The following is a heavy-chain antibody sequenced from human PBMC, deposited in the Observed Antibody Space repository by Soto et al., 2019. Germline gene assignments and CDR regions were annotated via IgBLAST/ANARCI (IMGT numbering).Heavy chain of an antibody. CDR3: AKSAGRLVEENNWFDP. J-gene: IGHJ5*02. V-gene: IGHV3-9*01. CDR1: GFDFADYA. Sequence: DVQLVASGGDLVQPGGSLRLSCATSGFDFADYAMHWVRQMPGKGREWVSSISWRSLSMVYADSVKGRFTISRDNAQNLLYLEMSSLRPEDTAFYSCAKSAGRLVEENNWFDPWGQGTLVTVSS. D-gene: IGHD1-26*01. CDR2: ISWRSLSM.